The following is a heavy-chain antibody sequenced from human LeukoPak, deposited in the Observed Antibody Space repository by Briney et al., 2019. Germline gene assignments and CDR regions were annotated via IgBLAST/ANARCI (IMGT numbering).Heavy chain of an antibody. CDR3: AKDTSIGRYCTNGVCSPFDY. D-gene: IGHD2-8*01. J-gene: IGHJ4*02. CDR1: EFSVSTNC. V-gene: IGHV3-23*01. Sequence: PGGSLRLSCEASEFSVSTNCMSWVRQAPGKGLEWVSAISDTGATTYDADSVKGRFTISRDNSRSTLYLQMNSLRAEDTALYYCAKDTSIGRYCTNGVCSPFDYWGQGTLVTVSS. CDR2: ISDTGATT.